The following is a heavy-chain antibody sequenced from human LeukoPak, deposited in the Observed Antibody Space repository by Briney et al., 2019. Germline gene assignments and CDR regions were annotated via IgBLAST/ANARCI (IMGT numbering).Heavy chain of an antibody. J-gene: IGHJ4*02. CDR3: ARLGEYSSSSGGYYFDY. V-gene: IGHV1-46*01. D-gene: IGHD6-6*01. CDR1: GYTFTNYY. Sequence: ASVKVSCKASGYTFTNYYMHWVRQAPGQGLEWMGIINPSGGSTSYAQRFQGRVTMTRDPSTSTVYMELSSLRSEDTAVYYCARLGEYSSSSGGYYFDYWGQGTLVTVSS. CDR2: INPSGGST.